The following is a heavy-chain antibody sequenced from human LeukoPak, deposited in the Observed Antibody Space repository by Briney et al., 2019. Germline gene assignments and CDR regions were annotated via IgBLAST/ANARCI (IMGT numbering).Heavy chain of an antibody. CDR2: IYSGDNT. CDR1: GFPVSSNY. CDR3: ARGQNYYDSTGYYY. J-gene: IGHJ4*02. Sequence: GSLRLSCAASGFPVSSNYLSRVRQAPGKGLEWVSVIYSGDNTYYADSVKGRFTISRDNSKNTLYLQMNSLRAEDTAVYYCARGQNYYDSTGYYYWGQGTLVTVSS. V-gene: IGHV3-53*01. D-gene: IGHD3-22*01.